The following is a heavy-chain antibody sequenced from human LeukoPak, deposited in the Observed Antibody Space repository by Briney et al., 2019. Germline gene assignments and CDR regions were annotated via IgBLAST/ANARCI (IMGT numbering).Heavy chain of an antibody. CDR2: TYYSGST. J-gene: IGHJ4*02. D-gene: IGHD4-23*01. Sequence: SETLSLTCTVSGGSISSYYWSWIRQPPGKGLEWIGYTYYSGSTNYNPSLKSRVTISVDTSKNQFSLKLSSVTAADTAVYYCARLNDDYGGTFFDYWGQGTLVTVSS. V-gene: IGHV4-59*01. CDR1: GGSISSYY. CDR3: ARLNDDYGGTFFDY.